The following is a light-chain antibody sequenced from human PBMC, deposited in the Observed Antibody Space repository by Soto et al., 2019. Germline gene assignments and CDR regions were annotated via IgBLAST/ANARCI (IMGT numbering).Light chain of an antibody. V-gene: IGKV1-27*01. CDR3: QKYDSAPWT. Sequence: DIQMTQSPSSLSASVRDRVTITCRASQGISKYLPWYQQKPGKVPKLLMYAASTLHSGSPSRFSGRESETDFTLTISSLQPEDVATYYCQKYDSAPWTFGQGTKVEIK. CDR2: AAS. J-gene: IGKJ1*01. CDR1: QGISKY.